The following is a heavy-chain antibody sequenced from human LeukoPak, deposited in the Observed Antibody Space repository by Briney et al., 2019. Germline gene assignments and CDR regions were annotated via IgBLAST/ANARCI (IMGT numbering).Heavy chain of an antibody. CDR3: ARGHYDILTRIDY. J-gene: IGHJ4*02. V-gene: IGHV3-21*01. CDR1: GFTFNNYS. CDR2: ISYSSSYI. D-gene: IGHD3-9*01. Sequence: GGSLRLSCAASGFTFNNYSMNWVRQAPGKGLEWVSSISYSSSYIYYGDSVKGRFTISRDNAKNSLYLQMNSLRVEDTAVYYCARGHYDILTRIDYWGQGTPVTVSS.